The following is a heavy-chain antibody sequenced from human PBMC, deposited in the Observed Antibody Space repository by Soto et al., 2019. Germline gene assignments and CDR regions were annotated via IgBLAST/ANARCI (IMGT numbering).Heavy chain of an antibody. V-gene: IGHV2-70*01. Sequence: SGPTLVNPTQTLTLTCTFSGFSLSTSGMCVSWIRQPPGRALEWLALIDWDDDKYYSTSLKTRLTISKDTSKNQVVLTMTNMDPVDTATYYCARKITIFGVDAFDIWGQGTMVTVSS. CDR2: IDWDDDK. CDR1: GFSLSTSGMC. D-gene: IGHD3-3*01. CDR3: ARKITIFGVDAFDI. J-gene: IGHJ3*02.